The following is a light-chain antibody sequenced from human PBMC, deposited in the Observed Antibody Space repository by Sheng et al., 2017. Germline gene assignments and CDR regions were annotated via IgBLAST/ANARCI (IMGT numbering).Light chain of an antibody. CDR2: GAS. CDR3: LQYKSYPRT. CDR1: QDVNND. Sequence: DIQMTQSPSSLSASVGDTVTISCRASQDVNNDLGWYQHKPGKAPRSLIFGASRLQSGVPSKFIGSGSGTHFTLTISGLQSEDFATYYCLQYKSYPRTFGQGTKVE. J-gene: IGKJ1*01. V-gene: IGKV1-16*02.